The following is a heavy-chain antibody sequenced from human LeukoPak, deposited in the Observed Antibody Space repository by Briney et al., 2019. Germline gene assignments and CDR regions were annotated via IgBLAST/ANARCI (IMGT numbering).Heavy chain of an antibody. V-gene: IGHV4-34*01. D-gene: IGHD3-10*01. CDR2: INHSGST. CDR3: AREESITRTFDY. CDR1: GGSFSGYY. J-gene: IGHJ4*02. Sequence: PSETLSLTCAVYGGSFSGYYWSWIRQPPGKGLEWIGEINHSGSTNYNPSLKSRVTISVDTSKNQISLKLSSVTAADTAVYYCAREESITRTFDYWGQGALVTVSS.